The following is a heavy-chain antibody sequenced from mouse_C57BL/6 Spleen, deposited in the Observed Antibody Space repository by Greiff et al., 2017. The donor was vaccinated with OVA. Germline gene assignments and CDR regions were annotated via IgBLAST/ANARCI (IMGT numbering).Heavy chain of an antibody. V-gene: IGHV1-80*01. Sequence: QVQLQQSGAELVKPGASVKISCKASGYAFSSYWMNWVKQRPGKGLEWIGQIYPGDGDTNSNGKFKGKATLTAAKSSSTAYMQLSSLTSEDSAVYFWAREDDYGSSYKVYAMDYWGQGTSVTVSA. CDR2: IYPGDGDT. CDR3: AREDDYGSSYKVYAMDY. D-gene: IGHD1-1*01. CDR1: GYAFSSYW. J-gene: IGHJ4*01.